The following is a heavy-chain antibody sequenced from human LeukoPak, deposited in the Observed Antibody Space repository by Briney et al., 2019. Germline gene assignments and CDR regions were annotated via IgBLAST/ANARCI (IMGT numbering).Heavy chain of an antibody. J-gene: IGHJ2*01. Sequence: PGGSLRLSCAGSGFTFSSYSMNWVRQAPGKGLEWVSCISSSSSYIYYADSVKGRFTISRDNAKNSLYLQMNSLRAGDTALYYCAKDTNRRIVLRWPDYGFGFDLWGRGTLVTVSS. CDR3: AKDTNRRIVLRWPDYGFGFDL. D-gene: IGHD4-17*01. CDR2: ISSSSSYI. CDR1: GFTFSSYS. V-gene: IGHV3-21*04.